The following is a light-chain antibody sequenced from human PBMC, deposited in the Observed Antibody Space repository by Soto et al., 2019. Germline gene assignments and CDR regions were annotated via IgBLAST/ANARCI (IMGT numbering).Light chain of an antibody. CDR3: QQYYDTPWT. CDR1: QTVLYSSNNKNY. Sequence: DIVMTKSPDSLAVSLGDRATINCKSSQTVLYSSNNKNYLAWYQQKPRQPPKLLIYWAATRESGVPDRFSGSGSGTDFTLTISSLEAEDMAVYYCQQYYDTPWTFGQGTKVHIK. V-gene: IGKV4-1*01. CDR2: WAA. J-gene: IGKJ1*01.